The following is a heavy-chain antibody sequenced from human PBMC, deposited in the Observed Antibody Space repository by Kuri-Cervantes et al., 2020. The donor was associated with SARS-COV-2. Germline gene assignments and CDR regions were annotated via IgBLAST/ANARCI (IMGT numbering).Heavy chain of an antibody. CDR1: GFTFSSYS. CDR3: ARDGEPYYQYYYMDV. Sequence: GESLKISCAASGFTFSSYSMNWVRQAPGKGLEWVSYISSSSSTIYYADSVKGRFTISRDNAKNSLYLQMNSLRDEDTAVYYCARDGEPYYQYYYMDVWGRGTTVTVSS. J-gene: IGHJ6*03. V-gene: IGHV3-48*02. CDR2: ISSSSSTI. D-gene: IGHD1-26*01.